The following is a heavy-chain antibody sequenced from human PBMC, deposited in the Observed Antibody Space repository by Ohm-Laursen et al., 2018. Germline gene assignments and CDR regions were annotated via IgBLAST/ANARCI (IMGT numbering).Heavy chain of an antibody. CDR2: IYSGGST. J-gene: IGHJ4*02. CDR3: ARDHPPH. CDR1: GFTFSTYA. Sequence: SLRLSCAASGFTFSTYAMSWVRQAPGKGLEWVSVIYSGGSTYYADSVKGRFTISRDNSKNTLYLQMNSLRAEDTAVYYCARDHPPHWGQGTLVTVSS. V-gene: IGHV3-66*01.